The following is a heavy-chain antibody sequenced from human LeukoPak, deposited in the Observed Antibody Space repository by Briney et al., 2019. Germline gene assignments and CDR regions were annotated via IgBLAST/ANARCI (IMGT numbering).Heavy chain of an antibody. J-gene: IGHJ4*02. CDR1: GDSITTSNW. Sequence: SGTLSLTCAVSGDSITTSNWWNWVRQPPGKGLEWIGKIYHRGSTNYNPSLKSRVTMSVDKSKNQFSLKLSSVTAADTAVYYCASPRGLFDWGQGTLVTVSS. CDR2: IYHRGST. V-gene: IGHV4-4*02. D-gene: IGHD3-10*01. CDR3: ASPRGLFD.